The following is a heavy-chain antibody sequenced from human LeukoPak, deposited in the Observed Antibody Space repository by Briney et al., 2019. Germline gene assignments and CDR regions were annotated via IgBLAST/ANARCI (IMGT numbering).Heavy chain of an antibody. V-gene: IGHV3-48*01. CDR1: GFTFSSYS. CDR2: ISSSSSTI. CDR3: AKNIWSAAMVTLDY. J-gene: IGHJ4*02. Sequence: PGGSLRLSCAASGFTFSSYSMNWVRQAPGKGLEWVSYISSSSSTIYYADSVKGRFTISRDNAKNSLYLQMNSLRAEDTAVYYCAKNIWSAAMVTLDYWGQGTLVTVSS. D-gene: IGHD5-18*01.